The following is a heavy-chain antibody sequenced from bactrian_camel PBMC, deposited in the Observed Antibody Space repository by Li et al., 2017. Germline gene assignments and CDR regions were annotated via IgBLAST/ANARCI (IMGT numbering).Heavy chain of an antibody. V-gene: IGHV3S63*01. CDR3: AATLVPVPEACQYRDWDEYTD. Sequence: HVQLVESGGGSVQAGGSLRLSCVTSEYTYDSYCMGWFRQAPGKEREGVAAIYLRANRTFYADSVKGRFTISRDNNKNTIDLQMSSLQPEDSAIYYCAATLVPVPEACQYRDWDEYTDRGQGTQVTVS. CDR2: IYLRANRT. D-gene: IGHD1*01. J-gene: IGHJ4*01. CDR1: EYTYDSYC.